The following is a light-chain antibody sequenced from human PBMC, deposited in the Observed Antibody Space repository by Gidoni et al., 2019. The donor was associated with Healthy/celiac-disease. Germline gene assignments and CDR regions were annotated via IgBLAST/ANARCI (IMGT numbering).Light chain of an antibody. CDR3: QQYDNLPLT. CDR2: DAS. CDR1: QDISNY. Sequence: IQMTQSPSSLSAAVGDRVTITCQASQDISNYLNWYQQKPGKAPKLLIYDASNLETGVPSRFSGSGSGTDFTCTISSLQPEDIATYYWQQYDNLPLTFGGGTKVEIK. V-gene: IGKV1-33*01. J-gene: IGKJ4*01.